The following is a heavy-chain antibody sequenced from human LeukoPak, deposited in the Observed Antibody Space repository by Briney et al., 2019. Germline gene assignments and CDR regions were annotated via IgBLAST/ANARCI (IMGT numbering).Heavy chain of an antibody. V-gene: IGHV4-39*07. J-gene: IGHJ3*02. CDR2: INHSGST. D-gene: IGHD2-15*01. Sequence: PSETLSLTCTVSGDSMSSSSYYWSWIRQPPGKGLEWIGEINHSGSTNYNPSLKSRVTISVDTSKNQFSLKLSSVTAADTAVYYCARLTSGRVVLAIAFDIWGQGTMVTVSS. CDR1: GDSMSSSSYY. CDR3: ARLTSGRVVLAIAFDI.